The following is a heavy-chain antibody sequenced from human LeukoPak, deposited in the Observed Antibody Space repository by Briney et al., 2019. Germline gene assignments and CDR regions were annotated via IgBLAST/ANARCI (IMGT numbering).Heavy chain of an antibody. CDR2: ISSRGSSM. CDR3: AELGITMIGGV. V-gene: IGHV3-48*03. D-gene: IGHD3-10*02. CDR1: GFTFNSYE. J-gene: IGHJ6*04. Sequence: GGSLRLSCAASGFTFNSYEMNWVRQAPGKGLEWVAFISSRGSSMYYADSVKGRFIISRDNAKNSVDLQMNSLRAEDTAVYYCAELGITMIGGVWGKGTTVTISS.